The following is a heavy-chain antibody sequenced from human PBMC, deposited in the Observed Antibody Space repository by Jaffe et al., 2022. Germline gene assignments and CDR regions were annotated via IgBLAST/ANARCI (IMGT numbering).Heavy chain of an antibody. D-gene: IGHD6-19*01. CDR3: ARETGGLVNYFDY. Sequence: QVQLQESGPGLVKPSETLSLTCTVSGGSISSYYWSWIRQPPGKGLEWIGYIYYSGSTNYNPSLKSRVTISVDTSKNQFSLKLSSVTAADTAVYYCARETGGLVNYFDYWGQGTLVTVSS. V-gene: IGHV4-59*01. CDR1: GGSISSYY. CDR2: IYYSGST. J-gene: IGHJ4*02.